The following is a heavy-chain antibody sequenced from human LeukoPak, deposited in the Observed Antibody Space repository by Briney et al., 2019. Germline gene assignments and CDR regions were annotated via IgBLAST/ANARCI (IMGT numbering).Heavy chain of an antibody. CDR3: ACSSETPETFDY. D-gene: IGHD3-10*02. J-gene: IGHJ4*02. CDR1: GGSISSYY. V-gene: IGHV4-59*01. Sequence: PSETLSLTCTVSGGSISSYYWSWIRQPPGKGLEWIGYIYYSGSTNYNPSLKSRVTISVDTSKNQFSLKLSSVTAADTAVYYCACSSETPETFDYWGQGTLVTVSS. CDR2: IYYSGST.